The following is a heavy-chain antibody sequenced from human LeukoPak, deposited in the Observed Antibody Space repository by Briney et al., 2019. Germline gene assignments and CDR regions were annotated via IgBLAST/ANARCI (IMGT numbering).Heavy chain of an antibody. CDR1: GFTFASYT. V-gene: IGHV3-30-3*01. CDR3: ARDYGSLAFHH. J-gene: IGHJ1*01. D-gene: IGHD1-26*01. CDR2: ISLDGSYK. Sequence: GRSLRLSCAASGFTFASYTMHWVRQAPGKGLEWVALISLDGSYKFYADSVKGRFTISRDNSQSTLYLQMSSLRHEDTAVYYCARDYGSLAFHHWGQGTLVTVSS.